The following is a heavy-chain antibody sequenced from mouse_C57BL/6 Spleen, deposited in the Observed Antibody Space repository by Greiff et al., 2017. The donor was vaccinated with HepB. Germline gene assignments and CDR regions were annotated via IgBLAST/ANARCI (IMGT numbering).Heavy chain of an antibody. V-gene: IGHV1-69*01. Sequence: QVQLQQPGAELVMPGASVKLSCKASGYTFTSYWMHWVKQRPGQGLEWIGEIDPSDSYTNYNQKFKGKSTLTVDKSSSTAYMQLSSLTSEDSAVYYCARRGAQATDYWGQGTTLTVSS. CDR1: GYTFTSYW. D-gene: IGHD3-2*02. CDR2: IDPSDSYT. CDR3: ARRGAQATDY. J-gene: IGHJ2*01.